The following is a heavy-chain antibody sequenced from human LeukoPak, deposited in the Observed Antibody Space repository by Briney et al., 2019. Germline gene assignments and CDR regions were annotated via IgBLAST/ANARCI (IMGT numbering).Heavy chain of an antibody. CDR1: GGSTSSYY. J-gene: IGHJ4*02. CDR3: ARHPELYFFDY. D-gene: IGHD3-10*01. Sequence: PSETLSLTCTVSGGSTSSYYWSWIRQPPGKGLEWIAYLFYSGSTDYNPSLESRVTISVDTSKNQFSLKLRSVTAADTAVYYCARHPELYFFDYWGQGTLVTVSS. CDR2: LFYSGST. V-gene: IGHV4-59*01.